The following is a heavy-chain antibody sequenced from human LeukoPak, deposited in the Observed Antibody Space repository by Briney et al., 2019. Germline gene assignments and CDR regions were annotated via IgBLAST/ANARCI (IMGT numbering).Heavy chain of an antibody. V-gene: IGHV3-48*02. D-gene: IGHD3-10*01. CDR3: ARDRGYAFDI. CDR2: VGTAGGII. CDR1: GFTFSTYS. Sequence: GGSLRLSCAASGFTFSTYSMNWVRQAPGKGLEWVAYVGTAGGIISYADSVKGRFTISRDDAENSLYLQMNSLRDEDTAVYYCARDRGYAFDIWGQGTMVTVSS. J-gene: IGHJ3*02.